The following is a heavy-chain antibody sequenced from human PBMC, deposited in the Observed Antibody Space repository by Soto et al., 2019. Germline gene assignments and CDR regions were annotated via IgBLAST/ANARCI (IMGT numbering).Heavy chain of an antibody. Sequence: GGSLRLSCAASGFTFSSYAMHWVRQAPGKGLEWVAVISYDGSNKYYADSVKGRFTISRDNSKNTLYLQMNSLRAEDTAVYYCAREFSLPAAFYYFDYWGQGTLVTVSS. CDR1: GFTFSSYA. CDR2: ISYDGSNK. V-gene: IGHV3-30-3*01. CDR3: AREFSLPAAFYYFDY. J-gene: IGHJ4*02. D-gene: IGHD2-2*01.